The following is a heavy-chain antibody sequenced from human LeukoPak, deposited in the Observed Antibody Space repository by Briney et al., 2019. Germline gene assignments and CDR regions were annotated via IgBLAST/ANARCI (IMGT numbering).Heavy chain of an antibody. CDR2: IYYSGST. J-gene: IGHJ5*02. Sequence: SETLSLTCTVSGGSISSGDYYWSWIRQPPGKGLEWIGYIYYSGSTYYNPSLKSRVTISVDTSKNQFSLKLSSVTAADTAVYYCARRGDYYDSSGYYLLGGDWFDPWGQGTLVTVSS. D-gene: IGHD3-22*01. V-gene: IGHV4-30-4*01. CDR3: ARRGDYYDSSGYYLLGGDWFDP. CDR1: GGSISSGDYY.